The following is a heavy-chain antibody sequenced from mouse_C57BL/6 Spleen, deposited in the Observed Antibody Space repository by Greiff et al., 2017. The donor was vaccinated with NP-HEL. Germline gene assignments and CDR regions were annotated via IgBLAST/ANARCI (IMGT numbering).Heavy chain of an antibody. CDR1: GYTFTSYW. Sequence: QVQLQQSGAELVKPGASVKLSCKASGYTFTSYWMQWVKQRPGQGLEWIGEIDPSDSYTNYNQKFKGKATLTVDTSSSTAYMQLSSLTSEDSAVYYCARSSYYYGSSGYYFDYWGQGTTLTVSS. V-gene: IGHV1-50*01. CDR2: IDPSDSYT. J-gene: IGHJ2*01. CDR3: ARSSYYYGSSGYYFDY. D-gene: IGHD1-1*01.